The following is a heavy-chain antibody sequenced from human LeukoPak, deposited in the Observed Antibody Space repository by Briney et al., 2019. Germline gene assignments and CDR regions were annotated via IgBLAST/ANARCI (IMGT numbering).Heavy chain of an antibody. CDR1: GGSISSYY. V-gene: IGHV4-4*07. CDR3: ARDSGTTGEVKFDP. J-gene: IGHJ5*02. Sequence: PSETLSLTCTVSGGSISSYYWSWIRQPAGTALEWIGRIYTSGTITYNPSLKSRVTMSVDTSKNQFSLKLSSVTAADTAVYYCARDSGTTGEVKFDPWGQGTLVTVSS. CDR2: IYTSGTI. D-gene: IGHD3-10*01.